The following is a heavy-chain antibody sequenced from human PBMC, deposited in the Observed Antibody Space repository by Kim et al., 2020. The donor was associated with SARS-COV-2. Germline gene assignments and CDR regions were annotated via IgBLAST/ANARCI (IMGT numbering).Heavy chain of an antibody. CDR3: VGERLGALSV. Sequence: GGSLRLSCAASGFSFRSTWMHWVRQAPGEGLVWVARVHEDGTYTSYADSVNGRFTISRDNTRSRLFLQMNSLRVEDTAIYFCVGERLGALSVWGQCTLVT. D-gene: IGHD3-16*01. J-gene: IGHJ1*01. V-gene: IGHV3-74*03. CDR1: GFSFRSTW. CDR2: VHEDGTYT.